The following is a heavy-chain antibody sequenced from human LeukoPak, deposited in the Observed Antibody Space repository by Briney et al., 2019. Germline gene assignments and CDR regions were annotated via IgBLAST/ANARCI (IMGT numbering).Heavy chain of an antibody. CDR1: GGSISSGGYY. J-gene: IGHJ5*02. CDR3: ARDRGYYGSGSSNWFDP. D-gene: IGHD3-10*01. CDR2: IYYSGST. V-gene: IGHV4-31*03. Sequence: SETLSLTCTVSGGSISSGGYYWSWIRQHPGKGLEWSGYIYYSGSTYYNPSLKSRVTISVDTSKNQFSLKLSSVTAADTAVYYCARDRGYYGSGSSNWFDPWGQGTLVTVSS.